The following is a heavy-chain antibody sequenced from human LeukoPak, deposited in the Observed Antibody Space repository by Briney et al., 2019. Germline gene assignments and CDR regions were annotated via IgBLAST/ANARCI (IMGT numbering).Heavy chain of an antibody. CDR3: ARRYYDNFDY. D-gene: IGHD3-22*01. CDR2: IKEDGSEK. V-gene: IGHV3-7*01. Sequence: GGSLRLSCAASGFTFSSSAMSWVRQAPGKGLEWVANIKEDGSEKYYVDSVKGRFTISRDNAKNSLYLQMNSLRAEDTAVYYCARRYYDNFDYWGQGTLVTVSS. CDR1: GFTFSSSA. J-gene: IGHJ4*02.